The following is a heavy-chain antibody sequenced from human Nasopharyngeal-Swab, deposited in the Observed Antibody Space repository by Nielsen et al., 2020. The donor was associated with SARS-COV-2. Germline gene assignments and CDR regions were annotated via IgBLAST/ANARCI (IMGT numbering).Heavy chain of an antibody. CDR2: ISYDGSNK. Sequence: EGSLRLSCAASGFTFSSYDMHWVRQAPGKGLEWVAVISYDGSNKYYADSVKGRFTISRDNSKNTLYLQMNSLRAEDTAVYYCAKVKIQLWLHDAFDIWGQGTMVTVSS. D-gene: IGHD5-18*01. CDR1: GFTFSSYD. J-gene: IGHJ3*02. V-gene: IGHV3-30*18. CDR3: AKVKIQLWLHDAFDI.